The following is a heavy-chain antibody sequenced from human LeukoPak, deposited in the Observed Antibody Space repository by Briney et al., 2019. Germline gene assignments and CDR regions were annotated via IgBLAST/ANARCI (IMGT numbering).Heavy chain of an antibody. CDR3: ARGPHRQRFGEVPDY. Sequence: SETLSLTCAVYGGSFGGYYWSWIRQPPGKGLEWIGEINHSGSTNYNPSLKSRVTISVDTSKNQFSLKLSSVTAADTAVYYCARGPHRQRFGEVPDYWGQGTLVTVSS. V-gene: IGHV4-34*01. D-gene: IGHD3-10*01. CDR2: INHSGST. J-gene: IGHJ4*02. CDR1: GGSFGGYY.